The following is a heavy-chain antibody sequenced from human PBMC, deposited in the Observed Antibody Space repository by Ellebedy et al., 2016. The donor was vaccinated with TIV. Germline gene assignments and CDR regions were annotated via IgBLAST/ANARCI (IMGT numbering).Heavy chain of an antibody. CDR3: AGGETVVVPAAIGSHYYVLDV. D-gene: IGHD2-2*01. J-gene: IGHJ6*02. CDR2: IILFFGSP. Sequence: ASVKVSCKASGGTFSSFGISWVRQAPGHRLEWMGGIILFFGSPYYAQNFQGRVTITADDFTNTAYLELSSLGYEASAIYYCAGGETVVVPAAIGSHYYVLDVWGQGTAVSVSS. V-gene: IGHV1-69*13. CDR1: GGTFSSFG.